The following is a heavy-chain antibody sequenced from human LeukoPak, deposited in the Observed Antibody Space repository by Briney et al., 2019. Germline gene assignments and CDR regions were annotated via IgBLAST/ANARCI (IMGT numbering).Heavy chain of an antibody. CDR1: GFTFSSYS. V-gene: IGHV3-21*01. CDR3: ARELVAAGTVYFDY. CDR2: SSSSSSYI. D-gene: IGHD1-14*01. Sequence: GGSLRLSCAASGFTFSSYSMNWVRQAPGKGLEWVSSSSSSSSYIYYADSEKGRFTISRDNAKNSLYLQMNSLRAEDTAVYYCARELVAAGTVYFDYWGRGTLVTVSS. J-gene: IGHJ4*02.